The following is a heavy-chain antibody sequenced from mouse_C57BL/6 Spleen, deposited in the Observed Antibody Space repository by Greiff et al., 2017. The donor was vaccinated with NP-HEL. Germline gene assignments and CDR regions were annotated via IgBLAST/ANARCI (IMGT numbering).Heavy chain of an antibody. CDR2: IDPENGDT. V-gene: IGHV14-4*01. CDR3: TSQTAQATPLAY. Sequence: EVQLQQSGSELVRPGASVKLSCTASGFNIKDDYMHWVKQRPEQGLEWIGWIDPENGDTEYASKFQGKATITADTSSNTAYLQLSSLTSEDTAVYYCTSQTAQATPLAYWGQGTLVTVSA. J-gene: IGHJ3*01. CDR1: GFNIKDDY. D-gene: IGHD3-2*02.